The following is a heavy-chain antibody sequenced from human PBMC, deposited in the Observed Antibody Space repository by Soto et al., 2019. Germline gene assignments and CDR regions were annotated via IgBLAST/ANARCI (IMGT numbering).Heavy chain of an antibody. CDR2: IYWDDDE. V-gene: IGHV2-5*02. CDR1: GFSLTTRGVG. CDR3: AHRPRGYSYHFDY. D-gene: IGHD5-18*01. J-gene: IGHJ4*02. Sequence: QITLKESGPTLVKPTQTLTLTCTFSGFSLTTRGVGVGWIRQPPGKALEWLALIYWDDDEGYSPSLKSRLTITQDTSQNQVVLTMTNRDPVDTATYYCAHRPRGYSYHFDYWGQGTLVTVSS.